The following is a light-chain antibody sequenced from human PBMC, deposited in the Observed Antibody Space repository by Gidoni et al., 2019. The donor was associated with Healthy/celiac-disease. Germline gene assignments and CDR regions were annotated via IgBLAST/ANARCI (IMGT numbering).Light chain of an antibody. CDR2: QDI. J-gene: IGLJ2*01. CDR1: KLGDKY. Sequence: SYELTQPPSVSVSPGQTASITCSGDKLGDKYAYWYQQKPGQSPVVLIYQDIKRPSGIPERFSGSNSGNTATLTISGTQAMDEADYYCQAWDSSTEVVFGGGTKLTVL. V-gene: IGLV3-1*01. CDR3: QAWDSSTEVV.